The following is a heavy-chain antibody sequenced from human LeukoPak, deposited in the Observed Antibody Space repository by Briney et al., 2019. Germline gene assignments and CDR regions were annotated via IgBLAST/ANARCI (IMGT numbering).Heavy chain of an antibody. D-gene: IGHD2-2*01. Sequence: GRSLRLSCAASGFTFSSYGMHWVRQAPGKGLEWVAVISYDGSNKYYADSVKGRFTISRDNSKNTLYLQMNSLRAEDTAVYYCAKVAGYCSSTSCRGYYYGVDVWGKGTTVTVSS. CDR3: AKVAGYCSSTSCRGYYYGVDV. CDR1: GFTFSSYG. J-gene: IGHJ6*04. CDR2: ISYDGSNK. V-gene: IGHV3-30*18.